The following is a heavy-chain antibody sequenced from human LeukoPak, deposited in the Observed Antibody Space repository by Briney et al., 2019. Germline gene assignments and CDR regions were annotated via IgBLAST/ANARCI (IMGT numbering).Heavy chain of an antibody. J-gene: IGHJ4*02. CDR1: GDSISSSGSY. V-gene: IGHV4-39*01. D-gene: IGHD3-9*01. Sequence: SDTLSLTCTVSGDSISSSGSYWGWIRQPPGKGLEWIASIYYSGTTYYNPSLKSRVTISEHTSKNQFSLQLSSVTAADTAVYYCTRGLYFLDYWGQGILVTVSS. CDR3: TRGLYFLDY. CDR2: IYYSGTT.